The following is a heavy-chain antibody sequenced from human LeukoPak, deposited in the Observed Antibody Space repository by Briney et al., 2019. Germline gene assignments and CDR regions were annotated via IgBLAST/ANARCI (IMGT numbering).Heavy chain of an antibody. V-gene: IGHV4-38-2*02. CDR3: AREAGSGSYYIGY. Sequence: RPSETLSLTCAVSGYSISSGYYWGWIRQPPGKGLEWIGSIYHSGSTYYNPSLKSRVTISVDTSKNQFSLKLSSVTAADTAVYYCAREAGSGSYYIGYWGQGTLVTVSS. D-gene: IGHD3-10*01. CDR1: GYSISSGYY. J-gene: IGHJ4*02. CDR2: IYHSGST.